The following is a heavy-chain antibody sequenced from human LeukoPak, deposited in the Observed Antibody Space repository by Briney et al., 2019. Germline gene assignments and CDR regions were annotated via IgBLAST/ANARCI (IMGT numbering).Heavy chain of an antibody. D-gene: IGHD3-10*01. CDR2: IYHSGST. CDR1: GGSISSSNW. J-gene: IGHJ6*02. Sequence: SGTLSLTCAVSGGSISSSNWWSWVRQPPGKGLEWIGEIYHSGSTNYNPSLKSRVTMSVDTSKNQFSLKLSSVTAADTAVYYCARDYYGSGSYYKVRYYGMDVWGQGTTVTVSS. V-gene: IGHV4-4*02. CDR3: ARDYYGSGSYYKVRYYGMDV.